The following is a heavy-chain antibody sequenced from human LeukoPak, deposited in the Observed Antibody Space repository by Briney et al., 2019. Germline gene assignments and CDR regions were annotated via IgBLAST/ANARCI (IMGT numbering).Heavy chain of an antibody. V-gene: IGHV3-23*01. CDR1: GFXFSSYA. J-gene: IGHJ4*02. CDR2: ISGSGGST. D-gene: IGHD2-2*01. Sequence: GGSLSLSCAASGFXFSSYAISWVRQAPGKRLEWVSAISGSGGSTYYADSVKGRFTISRDNSKNTLYLQMNSLRAEDTAVYYCAKNYLSIVVVPTNYWGQGTLVTVSS. CDR3: AKNYLSIVVVPTNY.